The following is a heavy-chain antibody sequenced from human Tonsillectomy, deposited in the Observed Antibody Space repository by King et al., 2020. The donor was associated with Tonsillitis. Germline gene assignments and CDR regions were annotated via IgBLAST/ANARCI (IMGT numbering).Heavy chain of an antibody. CDR1: GASISSYY. CDR3: AGDNSAGAIPWKAFDI. CDR2: ISDSGST. Sequence: VQLQESGPGLVKPSETLSLTCTVSGASISSYYWSWIRQPPGKGLEWIGYISDSGSTDYNPSLKSRVTISLDTSKNQFSLNLNSLTAADTAVYYCAGDNSAGAIPWKAFDIWGQGTMVTVSS. J-gene: IGHJ3*02. D-gene: IGHD1-26*01. V-gene: IGHV4-59*01.